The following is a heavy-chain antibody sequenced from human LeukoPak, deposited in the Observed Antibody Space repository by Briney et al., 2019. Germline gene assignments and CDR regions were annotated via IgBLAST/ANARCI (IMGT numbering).Heavy chain of an antibody. J-gene: IGHJ4*02. CDR3: ARDFGW. Sequence: PGESLRLSCATSGFTFSSFSMNWVRQAPGKGLEWVSSISGNSDYIYYGDSVKGRFSISRDNAKNSVYLQMNSLRVEDTAVYYCARDFGWWGQGTLVTVSS. CDR1: GFTFSSFS. D-gene: IGHD3-10*01. CDR2: ISGNSDYI. V-gene: IGHV3-21*01.